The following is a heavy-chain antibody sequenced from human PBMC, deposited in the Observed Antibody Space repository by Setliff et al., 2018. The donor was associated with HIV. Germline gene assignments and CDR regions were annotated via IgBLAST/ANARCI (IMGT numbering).Heavy chain of an antibody. D-gene: IGHD3-10*01. CDR2: IYYSGST. CDR1: GGSMSSYY. J-gene: IGHJ3*02. CDR3: GRVGFGELFGAFDI. V-gene: IGHV4-59*01. Sequence: PSETLSLTCTVSGGSMSSYYWSWIRQPPGKGLEWVGYIYYSGSTNYNPSLKSRVSISVDTSKNQFSLKLSSVTAADTAMYYCGRVGFGELFGAFDIWGQGIMVNVSS.